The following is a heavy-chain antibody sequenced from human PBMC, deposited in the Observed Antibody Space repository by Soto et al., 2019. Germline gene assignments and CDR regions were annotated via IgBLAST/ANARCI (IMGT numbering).Heavy chain of an antibody. CDR1: GGSISSSNW. CDR3: ARYSYGYEYYYYGMDV. J-gene: IGHJ6*02. CDR2: IYHSGST. D-gene: IGHD5-18*01. V-gene: IGHV4-4*02. Sequence: PSETLSLTCAVSGGSISSSNWWSWVRQPPGKGLECIWEIYHSGSTNYNPSLKSRVTISVDKSKNQFSLKLSSVTAADTAVYYCARYSYGYEYYYYGMDVWGQGTTVTVSS.